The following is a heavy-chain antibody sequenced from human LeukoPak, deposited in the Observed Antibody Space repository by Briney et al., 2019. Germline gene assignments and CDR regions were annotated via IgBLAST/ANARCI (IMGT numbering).Heavy chain of an antibody. CDR1: GFTFSSYS. Sequence: RGSLRLSCAASGFTFSSYSMNWVRQAPGKGLEWVSYISSSSSTIYYADSVKGRFTISRDNAKNSLYLQMNSLRAEDTAVYYCARDSGPYDFWSGYYTPPAYYFDYWGQGTLVTVSS. D-gene: IGHD3-3*01. CDR2: ISSSSSTI. J-gene: IGHJ4*02. CDR3: ARDSGPYDFWSGYYTPPAYYFDY. V-gene: IGHV3-48*01.